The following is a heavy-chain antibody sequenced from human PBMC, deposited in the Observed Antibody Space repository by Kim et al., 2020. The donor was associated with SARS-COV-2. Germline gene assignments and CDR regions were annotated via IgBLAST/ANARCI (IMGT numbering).Heavy chain of an antibody. CDR1: GFTFSSYG. J-gene: IGHJ4*02. D-gene: IGHD2-21*02. CDR2: IWYDGSNK. CDR3: ARDWLSPNCGGDCYIDY. Sequence: GGSLRLSCAASGFTFSSYGMHWVRQAPGKGLEWVAVIWYDGSNKYYADSVKGRFTISRDNSKNTLYLQMNSLRAEDTAVYYCARDWLSPNCGGDCYIDYWGQGTLVTVSS. V-gene: IGHV3-33*01.